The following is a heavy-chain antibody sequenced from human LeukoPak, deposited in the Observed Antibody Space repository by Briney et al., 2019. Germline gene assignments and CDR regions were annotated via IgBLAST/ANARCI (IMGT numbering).Heavy chain of an antibody. CDR3: ARSNNYGYVRTMDV. D-gene: IGHD3-16*01. V-gene: IGHV3-11*01. CDR1: GFTFSDYY. Sequence: GGSLRLSCVASGFTFSDYYMNWIRQAPGKGLEWVSYITTSGSTIYYIDSVKGRFTISRDNAKNSLYLQMNSLRAEDTAVYYCARSNNYGYVRTMDVWGQGTTVTVSS. J-gene: IGHJ6*02. CDR2: ITTSGSTI.